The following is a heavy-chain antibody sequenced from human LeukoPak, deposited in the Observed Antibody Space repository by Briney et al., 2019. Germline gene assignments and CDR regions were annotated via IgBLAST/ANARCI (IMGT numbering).Heavy chain of an antibody. Sequence: PGGSLRLSCAASGFTFSSYGVHWVRQAPGKGLEWVAFILYDGSHKYYADSVKGRFTISRDNSKNTLYLQMNSLRAEDTAVYYCAKLAFCGGDCSPFDSWGQGTLVTVSS. CDR2: ILYDGSHK. CDR3: AKLAFCGGDCSPFDS. V-gene: IGHV3-30*18. J-gene: IGHJ4*02. D-gene: IGHD2-21*02. CDR1: GFTFSSYG.